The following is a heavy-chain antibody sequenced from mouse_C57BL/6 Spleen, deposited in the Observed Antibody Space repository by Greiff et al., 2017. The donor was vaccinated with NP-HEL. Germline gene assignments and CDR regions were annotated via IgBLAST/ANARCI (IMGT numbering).Heavy chain of an antibody. D-gene: IGHD2-5*01. V-gene: IGHV1-19*01. Sequence: EVQLQQSGPVLVKPGASVKMSCKASGYTFTDYYMNWVKQSHGKSLEWIGVINPYNGGTSYNQKFKGKATLTVDKSSSTAYMELNSLTSEDSAVYYCARGDYSNYDSYAMDYWGQGTSVTVSS. CDR2: INPYNGGT. CDR1: GYTFTDYY. J-gene: IGHJ4*01. CDR3: ARGDYSNYDSYAMDY.